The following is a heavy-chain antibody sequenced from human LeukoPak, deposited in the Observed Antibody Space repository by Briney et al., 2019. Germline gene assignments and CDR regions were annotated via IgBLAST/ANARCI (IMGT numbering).Heavy chain of an antibody. V-gene: IGHV1-69*13. CDR2: IIPIFGTA. J-gene: IGHJ6*02. Sequence: GASVKVSCKASGYTFTSYYMHWVRQAPGQGLEWMGGIIPIFGTANYAQKFQGRATITADESTSTAYMELSSLRSEDTAVYYCASNRLRYCSSTSCYADMDVWGQGTTVTVSS. CDR1: GYTFTSYY. D-gene: IGHD2-2*01. CDR3: ASNRLRYCSSTSCYADMDV.